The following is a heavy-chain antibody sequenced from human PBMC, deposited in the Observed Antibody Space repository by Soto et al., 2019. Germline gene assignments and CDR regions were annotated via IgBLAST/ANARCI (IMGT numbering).Heavy chain of an antibody. D-gene: IGHD6-13*01. V-gene: IGHV3-11*01. J-gene: IGHJ6*02. CDR3: ARNTVSAAGADYYGLDV. Sequence: GGSLRLSCAGSGFTFRDYYMSWVRLGPGEGLEWVSYMSSSGATIYYADSVKGRFTTSRDNAKNSLYLQMNGLRADETAVNYCARNTVSAAGADYYGLDVWGQGTTVTVSS. CDR1: GFTFRDYY. CDR2: MSSSGATI.